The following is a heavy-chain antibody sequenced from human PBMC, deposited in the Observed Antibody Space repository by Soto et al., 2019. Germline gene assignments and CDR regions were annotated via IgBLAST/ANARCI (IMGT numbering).Heavy chain of an antibody. CDR3: AKDSLRITMIVVVITPNYGMDV. J-gene: IGHJ6*02. V-gene: IGHV3-23*01. CDR1: GFTFSSYA. D-gene: IGHD3-22*01. CDR2: ISGSGGST. Sequence: GGSLRLSCAASGFTFSSYAMSWVRQAPGKGLEWVSAISGSGGSTYYADSVKGRFTISRDNSKNTLYLQMNSLRAEDTAVYYCAKDSLRITMIVVVITPNYGMDVWGQGTTVTVSS.